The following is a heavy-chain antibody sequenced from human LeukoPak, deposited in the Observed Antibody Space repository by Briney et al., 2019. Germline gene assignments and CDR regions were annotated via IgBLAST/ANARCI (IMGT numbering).Heavy chain of an antibody. CDR2: ISAYNGNT. CDR1: GYNFEILG. Sequence: ASVKVSCKASGYNFEILGISWVRQAPGQGLEWMGWISAYNGNTNYAQKLQGRVTMTTDTSTSTAYMELRSLRSDDTAVYYCARDREIAAAGTGEDYWGQGTLVTVSS. D-gene: IGHD6-13*01. V-gene: IGHV1-18*01. CDR3: ARDREIAAAGTGEDY. J-gene: IGHJ4*02.